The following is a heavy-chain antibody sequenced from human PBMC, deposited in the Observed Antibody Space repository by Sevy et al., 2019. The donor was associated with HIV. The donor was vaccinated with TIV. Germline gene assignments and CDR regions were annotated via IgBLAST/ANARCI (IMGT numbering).Heavy chain of an antibody. V-gene: IGHV4-31*03. CDR3: ARDGRYYFGSGNFYILGYFDY. J-gene: IGHJ4*02. CDR1: GDSISSGGYY. CDR2: IYYSGST. Sequence: SENLSLTCTVSGDSISSGGYYWSWIRQHPGKGLEWIGYIYYSGSTYYNPSLKSRVTISVDTSGNHFSLKLSSVTAADTAVYYCARDGRYYFGSGNFYILGYFDYWGQGTLVTVSS. D-gene: IGHD3-10*01.